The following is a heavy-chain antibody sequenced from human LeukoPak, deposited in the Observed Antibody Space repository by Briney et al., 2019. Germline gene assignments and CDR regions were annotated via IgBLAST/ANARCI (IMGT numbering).Heavy chain of an antibody. Sequence: PGGSLRPSCAASGLTFSNYAMIWFRQAPGQGLEWVSAIRSGGSAKYADPVKARFTISRDNSKNTLYLQMNSLRAEDTALYFCARDPNGDYIGAFDFLGQGTVVTVSS. J-gene: IGHJ3*01. CDR3: ARDPNGDYIGAFDF. D-gene: IGHD4-17*01. V-gene: IGHV3-23*01. CDR1: GLTFSNYA. CDR2: IRSGGSA.